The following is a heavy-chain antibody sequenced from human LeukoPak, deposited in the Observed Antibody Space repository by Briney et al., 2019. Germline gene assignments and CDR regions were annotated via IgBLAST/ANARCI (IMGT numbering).Heavy chain of an antibody. CDR1: GGSISSNSHL. Sequence: SETLSLTCTVSGGSISSNSHLWDWIRQSPGKGLEWIGTIYYSGSTYYSPSLKSRVTISVDTSKNQFSLKLSSVTAADTAVYYCARHLEYISSWKGYYFDYWGQGTLVTVSS. CDR2: IYYSGST. J-gene: IGHJ4*02. D-gene: IGHD6-13*01. CDR3: ARHLEYISSWKGYYFDY. V-gene: IGHV4-39*01.